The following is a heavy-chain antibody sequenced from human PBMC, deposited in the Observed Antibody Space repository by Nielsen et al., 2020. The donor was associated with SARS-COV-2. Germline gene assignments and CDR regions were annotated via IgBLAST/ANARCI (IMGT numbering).Heavy chain of an antibody. D-gene: IGHD6-19*01. V-gene: IGHV3-74*01. Sequence: GESLKISCVASGFTFSDYWMHWVRQAPGKGLVWVSLINGGGNDKAYADSVKGRFTISRDNAKNTLYLQMNSLRAEDTAVYYCARGWLAAPYYYGMDLWGQGNTVTVSS. CDR1: GFTFSDYW. CDR2: INGGGNDK. J-gene: IGHJ6*02. CDR3: ARGWLAAPYYYGMDL.